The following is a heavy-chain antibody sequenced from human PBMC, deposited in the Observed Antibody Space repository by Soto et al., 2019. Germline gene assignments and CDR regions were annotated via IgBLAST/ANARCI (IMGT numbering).Heavy chain of an antibody. CDR2: ISGSGGST. CDR3: AKDIGRDWNDGDYFDY. D-gene: IGHD1-1*01. CDR1: GFTFSSYA. J-gene: IGHJ4*02. Sequence: GGSLRLSCAASGFTFSSYAMSWVRQAPGKGLEWVSAISGSGGSTYYADSVKGRFTISRDNSKNTLYLQMNSLRAEDTAVYYWAKDIGRDWNDGDYFDYWGQGTLVTVSS. V-gene: IGHV3-23*01.